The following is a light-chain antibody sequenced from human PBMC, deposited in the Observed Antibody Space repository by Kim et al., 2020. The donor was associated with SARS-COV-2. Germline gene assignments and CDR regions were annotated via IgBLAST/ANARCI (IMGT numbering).Light chain of an antibody. J-gene: IGKJ1*01. V-gene: IGKV3-15*01. Sequence: SPGERATLSCRASQSVSSKLAGYQQKPGQAPRLLMYGASTRATGTPARFSGSGSGTEFTLTISSLQSEDSAVYFCQQYSNWPPWTFGQGTKVDIK. CDR1: QSVSSK. CDR3: QQYSNWPPWT. CDR2: GAS.